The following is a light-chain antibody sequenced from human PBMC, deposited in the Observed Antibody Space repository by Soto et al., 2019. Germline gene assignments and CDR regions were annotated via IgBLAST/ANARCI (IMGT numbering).Light chain of an antibody. Sequence: DIQMTQSPPTLSASVGDRVTITCRASESISSFLIWYQQTPGKAPKVLIYGASSLQTGVPSRFSGSGSGTDFTLTIDSLQPEDFAIYYCQQSYSARWTFGQGTKVEIK. J-gene: IGKJ1*01. CDR1: ESISSF. CDR3: QQSYSARWT. CDR2: GAS. V-gene: IGKV1-39*01.